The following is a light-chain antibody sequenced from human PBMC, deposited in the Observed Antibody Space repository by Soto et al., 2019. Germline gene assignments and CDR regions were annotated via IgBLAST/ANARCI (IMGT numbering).Light chain of an antibody. V-gene: IGKV3-20*01. CDR3: QQYDTSPLT. CDR2: DAS. J-gene: IGKJ4*01. CDR1: QSVSNNY. Sequence: IVMTRSPATLSVSPGERATLSCRASQSVSNNYLAWYQQKPGQAPRLLIYDASNRATGIPARFSGSGSGTDFTLTISRLEPEDFAGYYCQQYDTSPLTFGGGAKADIK.